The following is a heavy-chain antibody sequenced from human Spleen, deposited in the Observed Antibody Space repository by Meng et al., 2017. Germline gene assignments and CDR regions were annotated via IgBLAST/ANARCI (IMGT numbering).Heavy chain of an antibody. Sequence: GESLKISCAASGFTFSSYSMNWVRQAPGKGLEWVSSISSSSSYIYYADSVKGRFTISRDNAKNSLYLQMNSLRAEGTAVYYCARGIAAAAPGYWGQGTLVTVSS. D-gene: IGHD6-13*01. CDR3: ARGIAAAAPGY. CDR2: ISSSSSYI. V-gene: IGHV3-21*01. J-gene: IGHJ4*02. CDR1: GFTFSSYS.